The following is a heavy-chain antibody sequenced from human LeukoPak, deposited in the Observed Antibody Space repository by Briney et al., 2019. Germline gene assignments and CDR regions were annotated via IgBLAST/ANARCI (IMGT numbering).Heavy chain of an antibody. CDR3: ARDIGQWLPPWFDP. J-gene: IGHJ5*02. D-gene: IGHD6-19*01. V-gene: IGHV3-23*01. CDR2: ISGSGGST. CDR1: GFTFSAYW. Sequence: GGSLRLSCAASGFTFSAYWMSWVRQAPGKGLEWVSAISGSGGSTYYADSVKGRFTISRDNAKNSLYLQMNSLRAEDTAVYYCARDIGQWLPPWFDPWGQGTLVTVSS.